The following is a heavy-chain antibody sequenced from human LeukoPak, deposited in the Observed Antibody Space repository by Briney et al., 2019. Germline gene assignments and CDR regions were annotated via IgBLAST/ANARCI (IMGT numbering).Heavy chain of an antibody. CDR2: ISSSSSTI. CDR1: GFTFSTYS. J-gene: IGHJ4*02. Sequence: GGSLRLSCAASGFTFSTYSMNWVRQAPGKGLEWLSYISSSSSTIYYADSVKGRFTISRDNAKNSLYLQMNSLRAEDTAVYYCATGDSSGWYLDYWGQGTLVTVSS. V-gene: IGHV3-48*01. D-gene: IGHD6-19*01. CDR3: ATGDSSGWYLDY.